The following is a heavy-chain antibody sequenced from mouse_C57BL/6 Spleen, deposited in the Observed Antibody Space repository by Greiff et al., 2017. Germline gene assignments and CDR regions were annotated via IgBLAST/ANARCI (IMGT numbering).Heavy chain of an antibody. CDR1: GYSITSGYY. D-gene: IGHD2-5*01. Sequence: EVQLQQSGPGLVKPSQSLSLTCSVTGYSITSGYYWNWIRQFPGNKLEWMGYISYDGSNNYNPSLKNRISITRDTSKNQFFLKLNSVTTEDTATYYCAREDPYYSNGFDYWGQGTTLTVSS. CDR3: AREDPYYSNGFDY. CDR2: ISYDGSN. J-gene: IGHJ2*01. V-gene: IGHV3-6*01.